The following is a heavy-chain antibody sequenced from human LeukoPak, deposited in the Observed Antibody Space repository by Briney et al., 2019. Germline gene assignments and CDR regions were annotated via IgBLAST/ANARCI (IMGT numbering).Heavy chain of an antibody. V-gene: IGHV3-21*01. CDR1: GFTFSSYS. CDR3: ARDMAAVAGTVDY. J-gene: IGHJ4*02. Sequence: KSGGSLRLSCAASGFTFSSYSMNWVRQAPGKGLEWVSSISSSSSYIYYADSVKGRFTISRDNAKNSLYLQMNSLRAEDTAVYYCARDMAAVAGTVDYWGQGTLVTVSS. D-gene: IGHD6-19*01. CDR2: ISSSSSYI.